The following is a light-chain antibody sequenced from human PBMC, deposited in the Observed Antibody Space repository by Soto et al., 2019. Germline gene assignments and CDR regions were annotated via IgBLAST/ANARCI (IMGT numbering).Light chain of an antibody. Sequence: EIVMRQTQLSLSVTPGQPASISCKSSHSHLHSDGNTYLYWYLQKSGQPPQLLIYEVSKRFSGVPDRFSGSGAGTDFTLKISRVEAEDVGVYVCMQRIHLRTFGQGTKVEI. V-gene: IGKV2D-29*01. J-gene: IGKJ1*01. CDR2: EVS. CDR1: HSHLHSDGNTY. CDR3: MQRIHLRT.